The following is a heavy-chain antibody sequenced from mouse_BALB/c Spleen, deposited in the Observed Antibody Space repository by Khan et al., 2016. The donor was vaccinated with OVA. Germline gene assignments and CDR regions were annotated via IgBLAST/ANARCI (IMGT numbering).Heavy chain of an antibody. V-gene: IGHV1S136*01. CDR1: GYTFTNYL. CDR3: ARYASTPYYAMDD. CDR2: ITPYNDGT. J-gene: IGHJ4*01. D-gene: IGHD1-1*01. Sequence: VQLQQSGPELVKPGASVKMSCKTSGYTFTNYLMHWVKQKPGQGLEWIGYITPYNDGTKYNEKFRGKATLTSDTSSSTAYMELSSLTSEDSAVYYCARYASTPYYAMDDWGQGTSVTVSS.